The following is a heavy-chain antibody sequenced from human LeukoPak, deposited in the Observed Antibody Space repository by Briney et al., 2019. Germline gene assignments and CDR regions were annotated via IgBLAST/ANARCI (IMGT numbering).Heavy chain of an antibody. D-gene: IGHD3-22*01. CDR1: GFTFNTYT. Sequence: GGSLRLSCAASGFTFNTYTMNWVRQAPGKGLEWVSYISGSSGIIDYADSVRGRFTISRDNAKNSLYLQMNSLRAEDTAVYYCARGGSGYGDYYYFYAMDVWGQGTTVTVSS. CDR3: ARGGSGYGDYYYFYAMDV. J-gene: IGHJ6*02. CDR2: ISGSSGII. V-gene: IGHV3-48*01.